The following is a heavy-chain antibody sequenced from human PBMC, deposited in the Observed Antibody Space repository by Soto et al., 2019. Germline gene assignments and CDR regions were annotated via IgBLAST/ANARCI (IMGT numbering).Heavy chain of an antibody. CDR1: GFAFSTYS. V-gene: IGHV3-48*01. D-gene: IGHD2-15*01. CDR2: ISSAGTST. J-gene: IGHJ4*02. Sequence: EVQLVESGGGLVQPGGSLRLSCAASGFAFSTYSMNWVRQARGKGLEWLSCISSAGTSTYYADSVKGRFTISRDNAENSLYPHMNSLRAEDTAVHYCARDLLCSGGSWSPYRFDYWGQGTLVTVSS. CDR3: ARDLLCSGGSWSPYRFDY.